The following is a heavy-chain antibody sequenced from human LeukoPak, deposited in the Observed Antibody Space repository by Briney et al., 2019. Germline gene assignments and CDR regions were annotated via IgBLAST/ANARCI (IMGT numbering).Heavy chain of an antibody. D-gene: IGHD3-22*01. CDR1: GGSFSGYY. Sequence: TSETLSLTCAVYGGSFSGYYWSWIRQPPGKGLEWIGEINHSGSTNYNPSLKSRVTISVDTSKNQLSLKLSSVTAADTAVYYCARGGGAYYYDSSGPFDYWGQGTLVTVSS. CDR2: INHSGST. CDR3: ARGGGAYYYDSSGPFDY. J-gene: IGHJ4*02. V-gene: IGHV4-34*01.